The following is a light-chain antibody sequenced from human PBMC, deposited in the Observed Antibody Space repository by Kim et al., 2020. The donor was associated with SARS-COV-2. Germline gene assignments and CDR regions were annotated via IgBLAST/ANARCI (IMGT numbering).Light chain of an antibody. V-gene: IGKV1-17*03. CDR2: AAT. J-gene: IGKJ4*01. Sequence: ASVEDRVTITCQGGQDISKSISWVQQTAGKVTVRVSYAATSMRGGIPSRFSGSGARTEFTSTISSLQAEDSATYYRRQFTSYPLTCGGGTKVDIK. CDR3: RQFTSYPLT. CDR1: QDISKS.